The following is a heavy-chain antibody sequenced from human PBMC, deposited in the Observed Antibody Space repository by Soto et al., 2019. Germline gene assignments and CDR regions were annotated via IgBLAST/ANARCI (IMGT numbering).Heavy chain of an antibody. CDR2: ISSDGRNE. D-gene: IGHD4-17*01. CDR1: GYTFSRRP. CDR3: ARDHDYRYFDY. Sequence: QVKLVESGGDVVQPGRSLRLSCAASGYTFSRRPMHWVRQAPGKGLEWVSVISSDGRNEYYADSVKRRFTISRDNSKNTVYLQMNRLRAEDTAVYYCARDHDYRYFDYWGQGTLVTVSS. J-gene: IGHJ4*02. V-gene: IGHV3-30*04.